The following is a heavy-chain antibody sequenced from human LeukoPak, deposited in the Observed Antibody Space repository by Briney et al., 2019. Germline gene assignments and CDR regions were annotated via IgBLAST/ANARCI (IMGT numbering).Heavy chain of an antibody. CDR2: IYTSGST. Sequence: SETLSLTCTVSGGSFSSYYWSWIRQPAGKGLEWIGRIYTSGSTNYNPSLKSRVTMSVDTSKNQFSLKLSSVTAADTAVYYCASGPSVAGSPDYWGQGTLVTVSS. V-gene: IGHV4-4*07. CDR1: GGSFSSYY. D-gene: IGHD6-19*01. CDR3: ASGPSVAGSPDY. J-gene: IGHJ4*02.